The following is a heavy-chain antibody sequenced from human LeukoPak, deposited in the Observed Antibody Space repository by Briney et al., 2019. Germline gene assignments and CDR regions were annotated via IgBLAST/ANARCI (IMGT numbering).Heavy chain of an antibody. D-gene: IGHD3-22*01. Sequence: SETLSLTCTVSGVSISSSRYYWGWIRQPPGKTLEWIGGVYYSGSTNYNPSLKSRVTISVDTSKNQFSLKLSSVTAADTAVYYCARLIPYYYDSSGMDYWGQGTLVTVSS. J-gene: IGHJ4*02. CDR2: VYYSGST. CDR1: GVSISSSRYY. V-gene: IGHV4-39*07. CDR3: ARLIPYYYDSSGMDY.